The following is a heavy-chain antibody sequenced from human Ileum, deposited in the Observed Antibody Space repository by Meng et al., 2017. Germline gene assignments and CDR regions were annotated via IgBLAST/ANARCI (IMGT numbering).Heavy chain of an antibody. CDR1: GFTFSNYW. Sequence: EVHLVESGGDLIQPCWSLRLSCAASGFTFSNYWMHWVRQAPGKGLVWVSRIHKDGSATAYADSVKGRFTISRDNAKNTLYLQMNSLRVEDTAVYYCARDSEAVGATIDYWGQGTLVTVSS. V-gene: IGHV3-74*01. D-gene: IGHD1-26*01. CDR3: ARDSEAVGATIDY. J-gene: IGHJ4*02. CDR2: IHKDGSAT.